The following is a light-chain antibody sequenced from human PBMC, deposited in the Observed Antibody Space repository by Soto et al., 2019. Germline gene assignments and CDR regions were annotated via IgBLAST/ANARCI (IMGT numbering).Light chain of an antibody. CDR2: AAS. V-gene: IGKV1-9*01. CDR3: QQFYSYPLT. J-gene: IGKJ4*01. Sequence: DIQLTQSPSFLSASVGDRVTITCRASQGISSYLAWYQQKPGKAPKLLIYAASTLQSGVPSRFSGSGSGTEFPLTISSLQPKDFATYYCQQFYSYPLTFGGGTKVEIK. CDR1: QGISSY.